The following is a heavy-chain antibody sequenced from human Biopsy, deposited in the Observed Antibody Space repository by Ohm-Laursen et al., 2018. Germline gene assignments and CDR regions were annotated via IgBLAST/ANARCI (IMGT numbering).Heavy chain of an antibody. CDR1: EFTFSVYA. V-gene: IGHV3-21*01. Sequence: GSLRPSCAASEFTFSVYAMNWVRQAPGKGLEWVSSISSSGSYTFYAGSLRGRFTISRDNAKNSLSLHMINLRAEDTAVYYCARDLRADRKYFFDSWGQGTLVTVSS. CDR3: ARDLRADRKYFFDS. CDR2: ISSSGSYT. J-gene: IGHJ4*02. D-gene: IGHD1-14*01.